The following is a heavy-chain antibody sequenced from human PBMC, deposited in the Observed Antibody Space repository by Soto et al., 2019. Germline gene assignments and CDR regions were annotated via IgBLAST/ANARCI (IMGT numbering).Heavy chain of an antibody. V-gene: IGHV1-18*01. CDR1: GYTFTSYG. J-gene: IGHJ6*03. Sequence: ASVKVSCKASGYTFTSYGISWVRQAPGQGLEWMGWISAYNGNTNYAQKLQGRVTMTTDTSTSTAYMELRSLRSDDTAVYYCARSGYFNDFWSGYPWYYYMDVWGKGTTVTVSS. CDR3: ARSGYFNDFWSGYPWYYYMDV. CDR2: ISAYNGNT. D-gene: IGHD3-3*01.